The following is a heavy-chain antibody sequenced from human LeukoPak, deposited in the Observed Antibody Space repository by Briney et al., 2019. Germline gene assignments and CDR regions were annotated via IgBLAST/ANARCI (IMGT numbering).Heavy chain of an antibody. J-gene: IGHJ4*02. Sequence: PGGSLRLSCAASGFTFSSYSMNWVRQAPGKGLEWVSSISSSSSYIYYADSVKGRFSISRDNAKNSLYLQMNSLRAEDTAVYYCSRDGASYCSGGSCYSEADYWGQGTLVTVSS. CDR3: SRDGASYCSGGSCYSEADY. CDR1: GFTFSSYS. D-gene: IGHD2-15*01. V-gene: IGHV3-21*01. CDR2: ISSSSSYI.